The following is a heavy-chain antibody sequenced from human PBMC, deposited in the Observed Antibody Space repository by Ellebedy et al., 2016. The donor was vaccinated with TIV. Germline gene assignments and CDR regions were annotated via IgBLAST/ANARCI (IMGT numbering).Heavy chain of an antibody. Sequence: PGGSLRLSCSASGFTFSNYAMHWVRQAPGKGLEYVSAISAIGGSTYYADSVKGRFTISREDSKNTLYLQMSSLRPEDTAVYYCVKNLGGWGWLGDYWGQGTLVSVSS. CDR2: ISAIGGST. V-gene: IGHV3-64D*06. CDR1: GFTFSNYA. J-gene: IGHJ4*02. D-gene: IGHD2-8*01. CDR3: VKNLGGWGWLGDY.